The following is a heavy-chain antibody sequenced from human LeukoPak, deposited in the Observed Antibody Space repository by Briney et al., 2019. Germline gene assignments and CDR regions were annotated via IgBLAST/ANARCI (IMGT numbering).Heavy chain of an antibody. CDR2: IRYDGSDK. CDR3: AKGFYYCSDGCPQYYYYMDV. Sequence: GGSLRLSCAASRFTFSIHGMHWGRDAPGKGLEWVAFIRYDGSDKYYADSVKGRFTFSRDNSENTLYLQMNSLRPEDTAVYYCAKGFYYCSDGCPQYYYYMDVWGKGTTVIVSS. J-gene: IGHJ6*03. D-gene: IGHD2-15*01. V-gene: IGHV3-30*02. CDR1: RFTFSIHG.